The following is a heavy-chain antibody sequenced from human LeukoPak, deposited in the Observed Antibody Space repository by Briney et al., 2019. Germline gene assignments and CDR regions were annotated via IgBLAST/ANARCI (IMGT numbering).Heavy chain of an antibody. V-gene: IGHV5-51*01. D-gene: IGHD6-19*01. J-gene: IGHJ4*02. CDR2: IYPGDGDT. CDR1: GCRFTSYW. CDR3: ARHDRRSGWYYFDY. Sequence: GGALQISGQGAGCRFTSYWIGGGRRLPGKGREGRGIIYPGDGDTRYRPSFQGQVTISADKSSSTPYLQWSSLKASDTAMYYCARHDRRSGWYYFDYWGQGTLVPVS.